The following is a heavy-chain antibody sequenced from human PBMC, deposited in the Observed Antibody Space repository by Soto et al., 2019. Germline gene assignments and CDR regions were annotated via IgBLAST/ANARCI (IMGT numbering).Heavy chain of an antibody. CDR3: ARGGRKNYDFWSGYYTGLYYYYGMDV. Sequence: SVKVSCKASGGTFSSYAISWVRQAPGQGLEWMGGIIPIFGTANYAQKFQGRVTITADESTSTAYMELSSLRSEDTAVYYCARGGRKNYDFWSGYYTGLYYYYGMDVWGQGTTVTVS. D-gene: IGHD3-3*01. J-gene: IGHJ6*02. CDR2: IIPIFGTA. CDR1: GGTFSSYA. V-gene: IGHV1-69*13.